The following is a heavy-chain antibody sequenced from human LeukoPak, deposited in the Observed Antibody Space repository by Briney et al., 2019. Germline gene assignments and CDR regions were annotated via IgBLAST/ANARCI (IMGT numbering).Heavy chain of an antibody. CDR1: GYSISSGYY. CDR2: IYHSGST. Sequence: SETLSLTCAVSGYSISSGYYWGWIRQPPGKGLGWIGSIYHSGSTYYNPSLKSRVTISVDTSKNQFSLKLSSVTAADTAVYYCARPGRRYCSSTSCYSFDYWGQGTLVTVSS. J-gene: IGHJ4*02. V-gene: IGHV4-38-2*01. D-gene: IGHD2-2*01. CDR3: ARPGRRYCSSTSCYSFDY.